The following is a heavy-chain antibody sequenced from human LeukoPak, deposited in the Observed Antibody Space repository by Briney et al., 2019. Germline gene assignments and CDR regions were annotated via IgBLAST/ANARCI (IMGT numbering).Heavy chain of an antibody. J-gene: IGHJ1*01. CDR3: ARDSSSWSAEYFQH. D-gene: IGHD6-13*01. V-gene: IGHV4-34*01. Sequence: SETLSPTCNVSGGSISSYYWSWIRHPPRKGLEWIGEINHSGSTNYNPSLKSRVTISVDTSKNQFSLKLSSVTAADTAVYYCARDSSSWSAEYFQHWGQGTLVTVSS. CDR1: GGSISSYY. CDR2: INHSGST.